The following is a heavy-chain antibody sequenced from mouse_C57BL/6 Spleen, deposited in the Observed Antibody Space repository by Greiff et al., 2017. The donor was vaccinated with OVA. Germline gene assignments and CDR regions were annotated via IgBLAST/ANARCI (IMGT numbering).Heavy chain of an antibody. J-gene: IGHJ4*01. CDR3: ARGGYYGNSYAMDY. CDR2: ISYDGSN. V-gene: IGHV3-6*01. D-gene: IGHD2-1*01. CDR1: GYSITSGYY. Sequence: VQLQQSGPGLVKPSQSLSLTCSVTGYSITSGYYWNWIRQFPGNKLEWMGYISYDGSNNYNPSLKNRISITRDTSKNQFFLKLNSVTTEDTATYYCARGGYYGNSYAMDYWGQGTSVTVSS.